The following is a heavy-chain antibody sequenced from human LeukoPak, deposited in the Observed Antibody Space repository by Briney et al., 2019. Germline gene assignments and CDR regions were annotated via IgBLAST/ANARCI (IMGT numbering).Heavy chain of an antibody. CDR2: IYYGGST. D-gene: IGHD3-10*01. J-gene: IGHJ6*02. CDR3: ARGKLWFGELIGYYYGMDV. Sequence: PSETLSLTCTVSGGSISSYYWSWIRQPPGKGLEWIGYIYYGGSTNYNPSLKSRVTISVDTSKNQFSLKLSSVTAADTAVYYCARGKLWFGELIGYYYGMDVWGQGTTVTVSS. CDR1: GGSISSYY. V-gene: IGHV4-59*01.